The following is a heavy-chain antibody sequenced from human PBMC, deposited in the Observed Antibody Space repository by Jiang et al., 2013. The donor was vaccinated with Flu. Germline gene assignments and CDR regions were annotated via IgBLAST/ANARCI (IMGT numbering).Heavy chain of an antibody. V-gene: IGHV4-30-2*01. J-gene: IGHJ4*02. CDR1: SISSGGYS. Sequence: SISSGGYSWSWIRQPPGKGLEWIGYIYHSGSTYYNPSLKSRVTISVDRSKNQFSLKLSSVTAADTAVYYCARSHCSGGSCYLWYFDYWGQGTLVTVSS. CDR3: ARSHCSGGSCYLWYFDY. D-gene: IGHD2-15*01. CDR2: IYHSGST.